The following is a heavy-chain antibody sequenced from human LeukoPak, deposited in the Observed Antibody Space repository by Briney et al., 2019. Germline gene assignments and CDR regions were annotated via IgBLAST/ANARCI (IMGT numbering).Heavy chain of an antibody. Sequence: SETLSLTCTVSGGSISSYYWSWIRQPAGKGLEWIGRIYTSGSTNYNPSLKSRVTMSVDTSKNQFYLKLSSVTAADTAVYYCARGTQLWFGELLYVAFDIWGQGTMVTVSS. J-gene: IGHJ3*02. CDR3: ARGTQLWFGELLYVAFDI. D-gene: IGHD3-10*01. CDR1: GGSISSYY. CDR2: IYTSGST. V-gene: IGHV4-4*07.